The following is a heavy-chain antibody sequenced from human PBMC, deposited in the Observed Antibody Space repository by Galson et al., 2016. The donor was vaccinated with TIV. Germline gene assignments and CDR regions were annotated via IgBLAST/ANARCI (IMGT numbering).Heavy chain of an antibody. V-gene: IGHV4-61*09. J-gene: IGHJ4*02. CDR3: ARGSSTWFFDY. CDR2: IFTSGGT. D-gene: IGHD6-13*01. CDR1: GASITRGAYY. Sequence: TLSLTCSVSGASITRGAYYWSWIRQPAGKGLEWIGYIFTSGGTDYSPSLKSRVSISVDKSKNQFSLKLTSVTAADTAIYYCARGSSTWFFDYWGQGTLVTVSS.